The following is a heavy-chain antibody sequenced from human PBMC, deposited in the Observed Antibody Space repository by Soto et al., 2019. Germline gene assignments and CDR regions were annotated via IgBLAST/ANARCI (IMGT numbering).Heavy chain of an antibody. Sequence: TLSLTCTVSGGSISSYYWSWIRQPPGKGLEWIGYIYHSGSTYYNPSLKSRVTISVDRSKNQFSLKLSSVTAADTAVYYCARVPERWGQGTLVTVSS. CDR1: GGSISSYY. CDR3: ARVPER. J-gene: IGHJ4*02. D-gene: IGHD2-2*01. CDR2: IYHSGST. V-gene: IGHV4-30-2*01.